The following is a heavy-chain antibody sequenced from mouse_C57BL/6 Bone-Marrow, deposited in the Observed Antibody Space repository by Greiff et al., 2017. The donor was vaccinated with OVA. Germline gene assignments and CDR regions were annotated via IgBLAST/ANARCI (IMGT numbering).Heavy chain of an antibody. Sequence: EVQLQESGPELVKPGASVKIPCKASGYTFTDYNMDWVKQSHGKSLEWIGDINPNNGGTIYNQKFKGKATLTVDKSSSTAYMELRSLTSEDTAVYYCARSWYYGSSSHWYFDVWGTGTTVTVSS. CDR3: ARSWYYGSSSHWYFDV. J-gene: IGHJ1*03. V-gene: IGHV1-18*01. CDR1: GYTFTDYN. CDR2: INPNNGGT. D-gene: IGHD1-1*01.